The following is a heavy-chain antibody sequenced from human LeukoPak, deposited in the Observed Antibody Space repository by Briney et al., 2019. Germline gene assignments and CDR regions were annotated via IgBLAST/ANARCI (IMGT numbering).Heavy chain of an antibody. CDR1: GFTFSNYA. D-gene: IGHD3-10*01. J-gene: IGHJ4*02. V-gene: IGHV3-30*02. CDR3: AKDTRGDYGWDFDY. Sequence: GGSLGLSCAASGFTFSNYAMHWVRQAPGKGLEWVAFIRYDGSNKYYADSVKGRFTISRDNSKNTLYLQMNSLRTEDAAVYYCAKDTRGDYGWDFDYWGQGTLVTVSS. CDR2: IRYDGSNK.